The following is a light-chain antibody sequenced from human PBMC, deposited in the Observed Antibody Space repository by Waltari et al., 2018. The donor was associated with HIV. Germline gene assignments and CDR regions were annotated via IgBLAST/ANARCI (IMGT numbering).Light chain of an antibody. CDR1: SSDLRAYDS. Sequence: QSALTQPPSAPGSLGLSVSISCTGSSSDLRAYDSVSQFQQHPNNAPQLLLDEVRKRPAGVPYRFSGSRSGATAFLSFSGLQPDDTAAYFCSSYGDNIRVLFGGGTNLTVL. CDR2: EVR. J-gene: IGLJ2*01. V-gene: IGLV2-8*01. CDR3: SSYGDNIRVL.